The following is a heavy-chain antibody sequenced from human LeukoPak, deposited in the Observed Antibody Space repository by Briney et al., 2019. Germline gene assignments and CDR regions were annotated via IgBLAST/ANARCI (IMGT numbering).Heavy chain of an antibody. J-gene: IGHJ1*01. CDR3: AREGIGASSGFGELLPHRDLNSQH. D-gene: IGHD3-10*01. CDR1: GYTFTGYY. V-gene: IGHV1-2*02. CDR2: INPNSGGT. Sequence: ASVKVSCKASGYTFTGYYMHWVRQAPGQGLEWMGWINPNSGGTNYAQKFQGRVTTTRDTSISTAYMELSRLRSDDTAVYYCAREGIGASSGFGELLPHRDLNSQHWGQGTLVTVSS.